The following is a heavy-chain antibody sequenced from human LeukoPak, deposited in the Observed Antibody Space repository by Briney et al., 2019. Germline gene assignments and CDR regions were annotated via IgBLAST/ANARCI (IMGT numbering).Heavy chain of an antibody. D-gene: IGHD2-15*01. Sequence: GGSLRLSCAASGFSFSRYWMTWVRQAPGKGLEWVANIKEDGSEKYYGDSVKGRFTISRDNAKNSLYLQMNSLRAEDTAVYYCARDSYCSGGSCYEDEFDPWGQGTLVTVSS. CDR3: ARDSYCSGGSCYEDEFDP. CDR2: IKEDGSEK. J-gene: IGHJ5*02. CDR1: GFSFSRYW. V-gene: IGHV3-7*01.